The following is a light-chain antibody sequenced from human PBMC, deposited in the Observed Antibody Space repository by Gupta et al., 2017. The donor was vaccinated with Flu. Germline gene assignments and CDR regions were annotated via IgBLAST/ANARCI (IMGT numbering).Light chain of an antibody. CDR2: GAS. V-gene: IGKV3-15*01. CDR1: QSVGSN. Sequence: ATLSVSPGERATLTCRASQSVGSNLAWYQQKPGQAPRLLIYGASTRATGIPASFSGSGSGTEFTLTISSLQSEDFAVYYCQQYNNWPPWTFGQGTKVEIK. J-gene: IGKJ1*01. CDR3: QQYNNWPPWT.